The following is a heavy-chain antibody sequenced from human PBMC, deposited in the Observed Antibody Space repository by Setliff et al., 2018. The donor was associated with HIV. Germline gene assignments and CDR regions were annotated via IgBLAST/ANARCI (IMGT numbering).Heavy chain of an antibody. D-gene: IGHD6-13*01. CDR2: ISGHTINV. V-gene: IGHV3-23*01. CDR3: AKRLAGSNTWYHFDT. J-gene: IGHJ4*02. Sequence: HPGGSLRLSCGGSGFTFSTSWMTWVRQAPGKGLEWLSVISGHTINVYYADSVKGRFTISRDNSKNTLYLQLNSLSAEDTAIYYCAKRLAGSNTWYHFDTWGQGTLVTVSS. CDR1: GFTFSTSW.